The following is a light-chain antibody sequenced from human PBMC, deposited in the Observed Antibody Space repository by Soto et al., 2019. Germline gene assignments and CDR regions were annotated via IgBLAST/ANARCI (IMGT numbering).Light chain of an antibody. V-gene: IGKV3-20*01. CDR3: QQYGSSPGT. J-gene: IGKJ1*01. CDR1: QSVSSSY. Sequence: EIVLTQSPGTLSLSPGERATLSCRASQSVSSSYLAWYQQKPGQAPRLLIYGASSRATDIPDRFSGSGSGTDFTLTISRLEPADFAVYYCQQYGSSPGTFGQGTKVEIK. CDR2: GAS.